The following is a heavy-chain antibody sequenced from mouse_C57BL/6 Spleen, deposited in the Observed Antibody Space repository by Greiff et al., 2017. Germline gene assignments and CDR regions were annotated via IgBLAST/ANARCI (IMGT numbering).Heavy chain of an antibody. CDR1: GYTFTSYG. CDR3: AMPTGHYAMGY. D-gene: IGHD3-2*01. Sequence: VQLQQSGAELARPGASVKLSCKASGYTFTSYGISWVKQSTGQGLEWIGEIYPRSGSTYYNEKFKGKATLTADKSSSTAYMELRSLTSEDSAVYFWAMPTGHYAMGYWGQGTSVTVSS. V-gene: IGHV1-81*01. CDR2: IYPRSGST. J-gene: IGHJ4*01.